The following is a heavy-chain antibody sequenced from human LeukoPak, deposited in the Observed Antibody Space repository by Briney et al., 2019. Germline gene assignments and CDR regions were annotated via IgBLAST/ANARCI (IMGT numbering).Heavy chain of an antibody. V-gene: IGHV3-30-3*01. CDR1: GIIFSSYA. D-gene: IGHD6-6*01. J-gene: IGHJ5*02. Sequence: GRSLTLSCAASGIIFSSYAMHWVRQAPGGGLEWEVVTSDNGGNNRYADSVKGRFTISRDNSKDTVYLQMNSLREEDTAVYYCARAPYSSSSRWFDPWGQGTLVTVSS. CDR3: ARAPYSSSSRWFDP. CDR2: TSDNGGNN.